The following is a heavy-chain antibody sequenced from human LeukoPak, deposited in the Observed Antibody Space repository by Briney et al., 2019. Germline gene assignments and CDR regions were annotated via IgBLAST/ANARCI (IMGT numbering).Heavy chain of an antibody. V-gene: IGHV4-34*01. CDR3: VRFSRDIVVVPAARNSAFFDY. CDR1: GGSFSGYY. CDR2: INHSGST. D-gene: IGHD2-2*01. J-gene: IGHJ4*02. Sequence: SETLSLTCAVYGGSFSGYYWSWIRQPPGKGLEWIGEINHSGSTNYNPSLKSRVTISVDTSKNQFSLKLSSVTAADTAVYYCVRFSRDIVVVPAARNSAFFDYWGQGTLVTVSS.